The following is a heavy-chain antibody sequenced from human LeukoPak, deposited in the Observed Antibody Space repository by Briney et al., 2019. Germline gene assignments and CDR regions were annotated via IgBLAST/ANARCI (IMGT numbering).Heavy chain of an antibody. D-gene: IGHD3-10*02. J-gene: IGHJ6*04. CDR3: AELGITMIGGV. CDR1: GFTFSSYE. Sequence: PGGPLRLSCAASGFTFSSYEMNWVRQAPGKGLEWVSSISSNSRYTYYADSVKGRFTISRDNAKSSLYLQMNSLRADDTAVYYCAELGITMIGGVWGKGTTVTISS. V-gene: IGHV3-21*01. CDR2: ISSNSRYT.